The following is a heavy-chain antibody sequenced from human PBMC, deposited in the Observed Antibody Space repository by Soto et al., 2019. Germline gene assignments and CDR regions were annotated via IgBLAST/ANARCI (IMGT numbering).Heavy chain of an antibody. CDR3: ARHLRGTYYYGMDV. CDR2: IYHSGTT. V-gene: IGHV4-39*01. D-gene: IGHD1-1*01. Sequence: SETLSLTCTVSGGSMSSSSYYWGWIRQPPGKGLEWIGSIYHSGTTYYNQSLKSRVTIFVNTSKKQISLQLSFATAAVSAVYFCARHLRGTYYYGMDVWGQGTTVTVSS. CDR1: GGSMSSSSYY. J-gene: IGHJ6*02.